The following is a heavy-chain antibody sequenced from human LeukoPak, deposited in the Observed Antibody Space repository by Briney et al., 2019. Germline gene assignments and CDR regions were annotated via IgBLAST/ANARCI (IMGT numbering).Heavy chain of an antibody. J-gene: IGHJ4*02. Sequence: GGSLRLSCAASGLNVSNSYLTWVRQAPGKGLEWVSVIYSGGTTYYADSVKGRFTISRDSSRNSLYLQMNSLRAEDTAVYYCARGGQWQRMIYWGQGTLVTVSS. CDR3: ARGGQWQRMIY. D-gene: IGHD5-12*01. V-gene: IGHV3-53*01. CDR2: IYSGGTT. CDR1: GLNVSNSY.